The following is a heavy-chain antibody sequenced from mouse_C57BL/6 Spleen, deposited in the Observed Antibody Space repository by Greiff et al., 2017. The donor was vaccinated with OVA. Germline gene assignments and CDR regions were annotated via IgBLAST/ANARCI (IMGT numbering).Heavy chain of an antibody. CDR3: ARPFQTWFAY. V-gene: IGHV1-50*01. Sequence: QVQLQQPGAELVKPGASVKLSCKASGYTFTSYWMQWVKQRPGQGLEWIGEIDPSDSYTNYNQKFKGKATLTVDTSSSTAYMQLSSLTSEDSAVYYCARPFQTWFAYWGEGTRGSVSA. CDR1: GYTFTSYW. CDR2: IDPSDSYT. J-gene: IGHJ3*01.